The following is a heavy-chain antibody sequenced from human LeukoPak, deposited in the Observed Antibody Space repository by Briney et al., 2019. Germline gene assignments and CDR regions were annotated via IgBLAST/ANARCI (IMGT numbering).Heavy chain of an antibody. CDR2: MNPNSGNT. V-gene: IGHV1-8*02. CDR1: GYIFTSYG. CDR3: ARAVQQLPYYYYYYYMDV. Sequence: ASVKVSCKASGYIFTSYGISWVRQATGQGLEWMGWMNPNSGNTGYAQKFQGRVTMTRNTSISTAYMELSSLRSEDTAVYYCARAVQQLPYYYYYYYMDVWGKGTTVTVSS. J-gene: IGHJ6*03. D-gene: IGHD6-13*01.